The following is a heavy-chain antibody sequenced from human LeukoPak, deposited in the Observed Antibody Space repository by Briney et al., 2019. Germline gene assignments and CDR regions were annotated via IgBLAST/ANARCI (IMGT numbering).Heavy chain of an antibody. V-gene: IGHV3-30-3*01. CDR3: ARDWVYDFWSGYYSYYGMDV. CDR2: ISYDGSNK. J-gene: IGHJ6*02. CDR1: GFDFNKYA. D-gene: IGHD3-3*01. Sequence: GGSLRLSCAASGFDFNKYAMHWVRQAPGKGLEWVAVISYDGSNKYYADSVKGRFTISRDNAKNSLYLQMNSLRAEDTAVYYCARDWVYDFWSGYYSYYGMDVWGQGTTVTVSS.